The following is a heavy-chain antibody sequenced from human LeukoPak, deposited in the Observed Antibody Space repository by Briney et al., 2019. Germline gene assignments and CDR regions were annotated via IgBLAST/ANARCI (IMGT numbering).Heavy chain of an antibody. CDR1: GYSFSNYW. Sequence: GESLKISCKGSGYSFSNYWIGWVRQMPGKGLEWMGIIYPGDSGTRYSPSFQGQVTISADKSINTAYLQWSSLKASDTAMYYCARRAEAADYFQLWGQGTLVTVSS. J-gene: IGHJ1*01. V-gene: IGHV5-51*01. CDR3: ARRAEAADYFQL. CDR2: IYPGDSGT.